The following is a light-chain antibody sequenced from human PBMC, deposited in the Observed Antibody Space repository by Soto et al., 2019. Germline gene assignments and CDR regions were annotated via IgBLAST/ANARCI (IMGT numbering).Light chain of an antibody. V-gene: IGKV1-8*01. CDR2: TAS. J-gene: IGKJ1*01. CDR1: QDISND. CDR3: QQFFSYPWT. Sequence: AIRMTQSPSSLSASTGDRVTITCRASQDISNDLAWYQQKPGKAPKLLIYTASTLESGVPARFSGSGSGTDFTLTISGLQSEDFATYYCQQFFSYPWTFGQGNKVEIK.